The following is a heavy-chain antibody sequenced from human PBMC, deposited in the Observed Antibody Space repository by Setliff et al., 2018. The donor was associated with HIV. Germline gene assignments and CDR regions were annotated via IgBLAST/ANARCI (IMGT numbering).Heavy chain of an antibody. CDR3: ARVVRQVPASYYYYSYMDV. J-gene: IGHJ6*03. Sequence: PSETLSLTCSVSGGSISTYYWSWIRQPPGQGLEWIGDIYYSGSTNYNPSLKSRFTISVNKSKNQSSLKLRSVTAADTAVYYCARVVRQVPASYYYYSYMDVWGQGTPVTVSS. V-gene: IGHV4-59*01. CDR2: IYYSGST. CDR1: GGSISTYY. D-gene: IGHD2-2*01.